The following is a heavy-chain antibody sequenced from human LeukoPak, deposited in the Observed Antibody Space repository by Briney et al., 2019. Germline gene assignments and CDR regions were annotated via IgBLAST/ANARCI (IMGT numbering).Heavy chain of an antibody. CDR2: IYYSGST. J-gene: IGHJ4*02. V-gene: IGHV4-39*01. D-gene: IGHD3-16*01. CDR3: ARHAVYDYVWGSPEYYFDY. CDR1: GGSISSSSYY. Sequence: PSETLSLTCTVSGGSISSSSYYWGWIRQPPGKGLEWIGSIYYSGSTYYNPSLKSRVTISVDTSKNQFSLKLSSVTAADTAVYYCARHAVYDYVWGSPEYYFDYWGQGTLVTVSS.